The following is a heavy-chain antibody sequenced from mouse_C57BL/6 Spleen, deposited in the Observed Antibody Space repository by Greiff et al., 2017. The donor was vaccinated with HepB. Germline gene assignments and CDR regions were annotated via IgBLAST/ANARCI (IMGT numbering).Heavy chain of an antibody. CDR1: GYSITSGYY. J-gene: IGHJ2*01. D-gene: IGHD1-2*01. Sequence: DVKLQESGPGLVKPSQSLSLTCSVTGYSITSGYYWNWIRQFPGNKLEWMGYISYDGSNNYNPSLKNRISITRDTSKNQFFLKLNSVTTEDTATYYCARDGRSTTADYWGQGTTLTVSS. CDR3: ARDGRSTTADY. CDR2: ISYDGSN. V-gene: IGHV3-6*01.